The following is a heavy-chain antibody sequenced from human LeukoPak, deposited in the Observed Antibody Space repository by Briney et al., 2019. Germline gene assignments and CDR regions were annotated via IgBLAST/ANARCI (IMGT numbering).Heavy chain of an antibody. CDR3: ARGRRDIVVVVAASLPRAYYYYMDV. Sequence: ASVKVSCKASGYTFTSYDINWVRQATGQGLEWMGWMNPNSGNTDYAQKFQGRVTMTRNTSISTAYMELSSLRSEDTAVYYCARGRRDIVVVVAASLPRAYYYYMDVWGKGTTVTISS. V-gene: IGHV1-8*01. J-gene: IGHJ6*03. CDR1: GYTFTSYD. CDR2: MNPNSGNT. D-gene: IGHD2-15*01.